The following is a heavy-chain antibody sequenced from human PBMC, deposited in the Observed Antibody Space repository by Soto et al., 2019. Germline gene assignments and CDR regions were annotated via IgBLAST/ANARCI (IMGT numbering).Heavy chain of an antibody. D-gene: IGHD3-22*01. CDR1: GFTCSNYG. CDR3: VKPKEHFYDSSPGET. CDR2: ISFDGNNK. V-gene: IGHV3-30*18. J-gene: IGHJ5*02. Sequence: GGSLRLSCAASGFTCSNYGMHWVRQAPGKGLEWVAIISFDGNNKYYSDSVKGRFTISRDNSKNMVFLQMNSLRPEDTAVYYCVKPKEHFYDSSPGETWGQGTPVTVSS.